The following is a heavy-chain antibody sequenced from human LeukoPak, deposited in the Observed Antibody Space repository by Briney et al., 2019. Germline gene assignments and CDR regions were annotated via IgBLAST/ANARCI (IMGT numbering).Heavy chain of an antibody. J-gene: IGHJ4*02. V-gene: IGHV3-7*01. CDR2: INPDGSVI. CDR3: AREGWGTLLDY. D-gene: IGHD2-8*02. CDR1: GFSLGIYW. Sequence: GGSLRFSCAASGFSLGIYWMTWVRQPPGKGPGWVARINPDGSVISYVDSVRGRVTISRDNAKNSLYPQMNSLRAEDTAVYYCAREGWGTLLDYWGQGVLVTVSS.